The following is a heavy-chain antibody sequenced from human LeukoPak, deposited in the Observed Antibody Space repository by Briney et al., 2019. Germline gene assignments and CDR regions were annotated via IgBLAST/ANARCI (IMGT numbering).Heavy chain of an antibody. Sequence: SETLSLTCTVSGGSISSSSYYWGWIRQPPGKGLEWIGSIYYSGSAYYNPSLKSRVTISVDTSKNQFSLKLSSVTAADTAVYYCARGDDSSGQFDYWGQGTLVTVSS. CDR2: IYYSGSA. V-gene: IGHV4-39*07. CDR1: GGSISSSSYY. J-gene: IGHJ4*02. D-gene: IGHD3-22*01. CDR3: ARGDDSSGQFDY.